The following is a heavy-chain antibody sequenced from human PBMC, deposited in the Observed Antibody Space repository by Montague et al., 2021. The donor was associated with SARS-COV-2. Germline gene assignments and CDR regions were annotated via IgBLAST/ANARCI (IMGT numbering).Heavy chain of an antibody. D-gene: IGHD4-17*01. V-gene: IGHV4-39*01. CDR1: GGSVRSSNDC. Sequence: SDSLSLTCTVSGGSVRSSNDCWGWIRQPPGKGLEWIANFYYSGNTYYNPSLKSRVTISVDTSNNQFSLKLSSVTAADTAVYYCARGPKMYGELADYWGQGTLVTVSS. CDR2: FYYSGNT. CDR3: ARGPKMYGELADY. J-gene: IGHJ4*02.